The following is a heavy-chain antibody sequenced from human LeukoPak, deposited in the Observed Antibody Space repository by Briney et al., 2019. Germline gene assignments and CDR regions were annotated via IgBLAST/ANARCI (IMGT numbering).Heavy chain of an antibody. D-gene: IGHD2-2*01. Sequence: GVLRLSCAASGFTFSGYAMSWVRQAPGKGLEWVSAISGSGGSTYYADSVKGRFTISRDNSKNTLYLQMNSLRAEDTAVYYCAKIPVVVPAALNYFDYWGQGTLVTVSS. J-gene: IGHJ4*02. CDR2: ISGSGGST. CDR1: GFTFSGYA. V-gene: IGHV3-23*01. CDR3: AKIPVVVPAALNYFDY.